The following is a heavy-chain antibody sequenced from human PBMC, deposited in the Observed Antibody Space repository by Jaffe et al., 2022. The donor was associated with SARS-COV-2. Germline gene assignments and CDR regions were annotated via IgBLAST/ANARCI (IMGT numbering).Heavy chain of an antibody. V-gene: IGHV3-49*05. CDR1: GFTFGDYA. CDR2: IRSKAYGGTT. Sequence: EVQLVESGGGLVKPGRSLRLSCTASGFTFGDYAMSWFRQAPGKGLEWVGFIRSKAYGGTTEYAASVKGRFTISRDDSKSIAYLQMNSLKTEDTAVYYCTRAHDSSGYYYHYYYYGMDVWGQGTTVTVSS. J-gene: IGHJ6*02. CDR3: TRAHDSSGYYYHYYYYGMDV. D-gene: IGHD3-22*01.